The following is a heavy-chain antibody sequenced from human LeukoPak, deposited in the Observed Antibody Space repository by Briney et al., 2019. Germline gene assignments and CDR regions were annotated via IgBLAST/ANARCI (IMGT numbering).Heavy chain of an antibody. J-gene: IGHJ3*02. Sequence: GGSLRLSCAASGFTFSSYEMNWVRQAPGKGLEWVSYISSSGSTIYYADSVKGRSTISRDNAKNSLYLQMNSLRAEDTAVYYCARDRSIDYGDYKGAFDIWGQGTMVTVSS. CDR2: ISSSGSTI. D-gene: IGHD4-17*01. CDR3: ARDRSIDYGDYKGAFDI. CDR1: GFTFSSYE. V-gene: IGHV3-48*03.